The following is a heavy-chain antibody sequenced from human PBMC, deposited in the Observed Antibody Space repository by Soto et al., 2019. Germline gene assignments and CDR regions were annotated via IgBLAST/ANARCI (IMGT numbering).Heavy chain of an antibody. CDR2: IDGWGGGT. CDR3: AQNSGWFNT. J-gene: IGHJ5*02. D-gene: IGHD3-10*01. V-gene: IGHV3-23*01. CDR1: GFPFSTTE. Sequence: PGGSLRLSCAASGFPFSTTEMSWVRQAPGKGLEWVSTIDGWGGGTYYADFVKGRFTISRDNSKNTVYLQMTPLRVDDTANYYCAQNSGWFNTWGQGTLVTVSS.